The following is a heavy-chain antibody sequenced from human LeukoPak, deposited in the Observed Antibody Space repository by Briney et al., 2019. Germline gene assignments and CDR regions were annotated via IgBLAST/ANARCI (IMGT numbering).Heavy chain of an antibody. Sequence: PGGSLRLSCAASGFTFSSYWMHWVRQAPGKGLVWVSRINSDGSSTSYADSVKGRFTISRDNAKNTLYLQMNSLRAEDTAVYYCARAGVVIPYYYYYMDVWGKGTTVTVPS. V-gene: IGHV3-74*01. D-gene: IGHD3-3*01. J-gene: IGHJ6*03. CDR2: INSDGSST. CDR3: ARAGVVIPYYYYYMDV. CDR1: GFTFSSYW.